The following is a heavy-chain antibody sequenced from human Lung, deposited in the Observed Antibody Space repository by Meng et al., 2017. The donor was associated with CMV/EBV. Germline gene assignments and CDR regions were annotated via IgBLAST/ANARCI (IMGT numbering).Heavy chain of an antibody. CDR2: IYHSGGT. CDR1: GGSISISTW. V-gene: IGHV4-4*02. Sequence: QMQLQEAGPGLVKPSGTLSVTCAVSGGSISISTWWSWVRQPPGKGLEWIGEIYHSGGTNYNPSLRGRVTISLDKSKNQFSLTLRSVTAANTAVYYCSRDPYATGWAGWGQGTLVTVSS. CDR3: SRDPYATGWAG. J-gene: IGHJ4*02. D-gene: IGHD6-19*01.